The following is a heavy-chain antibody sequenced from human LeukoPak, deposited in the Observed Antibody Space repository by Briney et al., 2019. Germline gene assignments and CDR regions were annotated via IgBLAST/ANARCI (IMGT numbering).Heavy chain of an antibody. CDR2: ISGSGGST. D-gene: IGHD6-13*01. J-gene: IGHJ4*02. Sequence: GGSLRLSCAASGFTFSSYAMSWVRQAPGKGLEWVSAISGSGGSTYYADSVKGRFTISRDNSKNTLYLQMNSLRAEDTAVYYCAKDELANSQQLVRWFDYWGQGTLVTVSS. CDR3: AKDELANSQQLVRWFDY. V-gene: IGHV3-23*01. CDR1: GFTFSSYA.